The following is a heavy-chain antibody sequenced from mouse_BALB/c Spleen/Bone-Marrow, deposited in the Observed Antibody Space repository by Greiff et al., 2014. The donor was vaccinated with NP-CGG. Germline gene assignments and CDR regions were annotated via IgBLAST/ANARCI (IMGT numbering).Heavy chain of an antibody. V-gene: IGHV1-4*01. J-gene: IGHJ2*01. D-gene: IGHD2-3*01. CDR2: IVPSSAYS. Sequence: QVHVKQSGAELARPGASVRMSCKASGYSFTSFTMHWLKQRPGQGLEWIAYIVPSSAYSNYSQKFKDKATLTADRSSNTAYMQLSSLTSEDSAVYYCAREGSYDGCSGHFDFWGPGTTVTVSS. CDR3: AREGSYDGCSGHFDF. CDR1: GYSFTSFT.